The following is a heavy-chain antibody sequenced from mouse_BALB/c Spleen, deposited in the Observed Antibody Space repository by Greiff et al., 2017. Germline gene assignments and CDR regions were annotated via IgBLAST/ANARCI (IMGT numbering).Heavy chain of an antibody. V-gene: IGHV1-69*02. CDR3: TRGDEDYAMDY. CDR2: IYPSDSYT. D-gene: IGHD3-3*01. CDR1: GYTFTSYW. J-gene: IGHJ4*01. Sequence: QVQLQQPGAELVRPGASVKLSCKASGYTFTSYWINWVKQRPGQGLEWIGNIYPSDSYTNYNQKFKDKATLTVDKSSSTAYMQLSSPTSEDSAVYYCTRGDEDYAMDYWGQGTSVTVSS.